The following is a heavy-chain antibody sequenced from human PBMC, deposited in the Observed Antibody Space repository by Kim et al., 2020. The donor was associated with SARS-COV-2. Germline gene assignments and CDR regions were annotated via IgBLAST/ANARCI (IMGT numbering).Heavy chain of an antibody. J-gene: IGHJ4*02. CDR1: GFTFSSYG. CDR2: ISYDGSNK. D-gene: IGHD6-19*01. CDR3: AKGEQWLVPNFDY. Sequence: GGSLRLSCAASGFTFSSYGMHWVRQAPGKGLEWVAVISYDGSNKYYADSVKGRFTISRDNSKNTLYLQMNSLRAEDTAVYYCAKGEQWLVPNFDYWGQGTLVTVSS. V-gene: IGHV3-30*18.